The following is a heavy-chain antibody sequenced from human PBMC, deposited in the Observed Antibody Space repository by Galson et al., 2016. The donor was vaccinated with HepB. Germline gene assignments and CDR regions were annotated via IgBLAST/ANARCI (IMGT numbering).Heavy chain of an antibody. CDR2: ISHSGNTR. D-gene: IGHD1-1*01. CDR1: GFSFNDFY. Sequence: SLRLSCAASGFSFNDFYMSWIRQPPGKALEWISYISHSGNTREYADSVKGRFTVSRDNNKNSVYLQLNSLRAEDTALYYCARDVNNWTGDRRLFDLWGQGTLAAVSS. J-gene: IGHJ4*02. V-gene: IGHV3-11*01. CDR3: ARDVNNWTGDRRLFDL.